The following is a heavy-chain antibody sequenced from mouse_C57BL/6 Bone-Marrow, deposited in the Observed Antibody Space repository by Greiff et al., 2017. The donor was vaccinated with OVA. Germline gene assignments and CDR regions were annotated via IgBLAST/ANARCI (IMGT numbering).Heavy chain of an antibody. CDR2: ISDGGSYT. CDR1: GFTFSSYA. J-gene: IGHJ2*01. Sequence: DVQLVESGGGLVKPGGSLKLSCAASGFTFSSYAMSWVRQTPEKRLEWVATISDGGSYTYYPDNVKGRFTISRDNAKNNLYLQMSHLKSEDTAMYYCARGDGSHFDYWGQGTTLTVSS. V-gene: IGHV5-4*01. CDR3: ARGDGSHFDY. D-gene: IGHD2-3*01.